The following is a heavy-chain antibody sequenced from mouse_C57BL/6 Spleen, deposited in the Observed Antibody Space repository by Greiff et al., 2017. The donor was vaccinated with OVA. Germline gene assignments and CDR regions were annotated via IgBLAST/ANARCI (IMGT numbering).Heavy chain of an antibody. J-gene: IGHJ1*03. V-gene: IGHV1-81*01. CDR2: IYPRSGNT. D-gene: IGHD2-2*01. CDR1: GYTFTSYG. CDR3: ARCGYDWYFDV. Sequence: QVHVKQSGAELVRPGASVKLSCKASGYTFTSYGISWVKQRTGQGLEWIGEIYPRSGNTYYNEKFKGKATLTADKSSSTAYMELRSLTSEDSAVYFCARCGYDWYFDVWGTGTTVTVSS.